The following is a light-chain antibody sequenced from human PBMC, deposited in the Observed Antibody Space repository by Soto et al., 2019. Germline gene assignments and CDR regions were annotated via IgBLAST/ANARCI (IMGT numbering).Light chain of an antibody. CDR1: QIIDNW. CDR3: QEYNSH. J-gene: IGKJ4*01. V-gene: IGKV1-5*03. CDR2: KAS. Sequence: DTQMTQSPSALSASVGDRVTITCRASQIIDNWLAWYQQKAGKAPKLLIYKASNLQSGVPSRFSGSGYGTELNLTLRNLQPEDSATSYCQEYNSHFGGGTKVEIK.